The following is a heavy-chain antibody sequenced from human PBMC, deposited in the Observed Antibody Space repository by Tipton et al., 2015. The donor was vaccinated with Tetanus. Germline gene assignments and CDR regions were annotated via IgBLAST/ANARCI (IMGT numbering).Heavy chain of an antibody. CDR2: IWYDGSNK. J-gene: IGHJ6*02. CDR3: ARDWDPMGYYYGMDV. Sequence: SLRLSCAASGFTFSSYGMHWVRQAPGKGLEWVAVIWYDGSNKYYADSVKGRFTISRDNSKNTLYLQMNSLRAEDTAVYYCARDWDPMGYYYGMDVWGQGTTVTVSS. V-gene: IGHV3-33*01. CDR1: GFTFSSYG. D-gene: IGHD3-10*01.